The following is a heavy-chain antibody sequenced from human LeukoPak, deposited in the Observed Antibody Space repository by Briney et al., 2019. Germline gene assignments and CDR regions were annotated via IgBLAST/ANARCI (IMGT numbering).Heavy chain of an antibody. V-gene: IGHV1-8*03. J-gene: IGHJ4*02. CDR1: GYTFTSYD. Sequence: ASVKVSCKASGYTFTSYDINWVRQATGQGLEWMGWMNPNSGNTGYAQKFQGRVTITRNTSISTAYMELSSLRSEDTAVYYSARYPRSRYYFGYWGQGTLVTVSS. CDR2: MNPNSGNT. CDR3: ARYPRSRYYFGY.